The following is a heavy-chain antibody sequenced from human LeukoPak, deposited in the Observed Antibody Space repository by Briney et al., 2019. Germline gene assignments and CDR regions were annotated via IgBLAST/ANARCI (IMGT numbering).Heavy chain of an antibody. J-gene: IGHJ4*02. D-gene: IGHD6-19*01. V-gene: IGHV4-34*01. CDR1: GGSFSGYY. Sequence: PSETLSLTCAVYGGSFSGYYWSWIRQPPGKGLEWIGSIYYSGSTYYNPSLKSRVTISVDTSKNQFSLKLSSVTAADTAVYYCARAGYSSGWYDYWGQGTLVTVSS. CDR2: IYYSGST. CDR3: ARAGYSSGWYDY.